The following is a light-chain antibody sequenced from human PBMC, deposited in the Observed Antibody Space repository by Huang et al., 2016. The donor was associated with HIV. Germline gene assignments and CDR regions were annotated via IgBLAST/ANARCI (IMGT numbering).Light chain of an antibody. Sequence: DIQMTQSPSSLSSSVGDRVTITCRAIQGISNSLAWYQQKPGKAPKLLLHSTSRLESGVPSRFSGGGSGADYTLTISSLQDEDFATYYCHQYYGTRTFGQGTRVQIK. J-gene: IGKJ1*01. V-gene: IGKV1-NL1*01. CDR1: QGISNS. CDR3: HQYYGTRT. CDR2: STS.